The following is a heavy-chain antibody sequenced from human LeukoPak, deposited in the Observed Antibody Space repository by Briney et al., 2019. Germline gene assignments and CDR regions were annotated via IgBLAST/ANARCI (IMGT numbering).Heavy chain of an antibody. CDR1: GFTFSSYA. CDR2: ITGSGAVT. J-gene: IGHJ4*02. V-gene: IGHV3-23*01. Sequence: GGSLRLSCAASGFTFSSYAMTWVRQAPGKGLAWVSTITGSGAVTYYADSVEGRFTISRDNSKKTLYLHMNSLRAEDTAVYYCARDIDYRDYWGQGTLVTVSS. D-gene: IGHD3-16*01. CDR3: ARDIDYRDY.